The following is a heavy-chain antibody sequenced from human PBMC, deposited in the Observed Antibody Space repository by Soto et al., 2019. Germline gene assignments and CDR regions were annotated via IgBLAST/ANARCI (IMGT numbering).Heavy chain of an antibody. Sequence: ASVKVSCKASGYTFFTYDISWVRQAPGQGLEWMGWISTYSGDTKYAQKFQGRVTMTTDTSTTTAYLELRSLRSDDTAVYYCATGRVIEGQYGLDVWGQGTSVTVSS. J-gene: IGHJ6*02. V-gene: IGHV1-18*01. CDR1: GYTFFTYD. D-gene: IGHD4-4*01. CDR2: ISTYSGDT. CDR3: ATGRVIEGQYGLDV.